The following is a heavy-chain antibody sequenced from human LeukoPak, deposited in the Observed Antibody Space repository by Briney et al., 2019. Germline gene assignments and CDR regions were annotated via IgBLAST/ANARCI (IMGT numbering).Heavy chain of an antibody. V-gene: IGHV3-74*01. CDR3: ARRSSGSPPYYFGY. Sequence: GGSLRLSCAASGFTFSSYWMHWVRQAPGKGLVWVSRINSDGSSTSYADSVKGRFTISRDNAKNTLYLQMNSLRAEDTAVYYCARRSSGSPPYYFGYWGQGTLVTVSS. J-gene: IGHJ4*02. D-gene: IGHD1-26*01. CDR1: GFTFSSYW. CDR2: INSDGSST.